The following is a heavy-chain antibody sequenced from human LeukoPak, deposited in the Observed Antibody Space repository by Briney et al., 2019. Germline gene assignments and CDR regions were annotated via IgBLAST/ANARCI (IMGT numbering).Heavy chain of an antibody. CDR1: GYTFTSYA. CDR2: INTNTGNP. CDR3: ARDLGSAAEELNYYYYGMDV. V-gene: IGHV7-4-1*02. J-gene: IGHJ6*02. D-gene: IGHD6-13*01. Sequence: ASVKVSCKASGYTFTSYAMNWVRQAPGQGLEWMGWINTNTGNPTYAQGFTGRFVFSLDTSVSTAYLQISSLKAEDTAVYYCARDLGSAAEELNYYYYGMDVWGQGTTVTVSS.